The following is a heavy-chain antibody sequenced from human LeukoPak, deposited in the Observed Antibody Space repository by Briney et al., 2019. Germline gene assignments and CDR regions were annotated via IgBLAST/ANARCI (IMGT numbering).Heavy chain of an antibody. CDR3: ARGIAAGGSVFGYYYYGMDV. D-gene: IGHD6-13*01. CDR1: GFTLSSYG. CDR2: IWYDGSNK. V-gene: IGHV3-33*01. J-gene: IGHJ6*02. Sequence: GGSLRLSCAASGFTLSSYGMHWVRQAPGKGLEWVAVIWYDGSNKYYADSVKGRFTISRDNSKNTLYLQVNSLRAEDTAVYYCARGIAAGGSVFGYYYYGMDVWGQGTTVTVSS.